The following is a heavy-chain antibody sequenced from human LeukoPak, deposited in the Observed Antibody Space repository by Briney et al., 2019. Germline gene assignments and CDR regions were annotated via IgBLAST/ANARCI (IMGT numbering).Heavy chain of an antibody. CDR2: ISSSSSHI. J-gene: IGHJ5*02. V-gene: IGHV3-21*01. CDR1: GFTFSSYS. Sequence: GGSLRLSCAASGFTFSSYSMKWVRQAPGKGVEWVSSISSSSSHIYYGDSVKGRFTISRDNDKNSGYVKMNSLRAEDTAVYYCARVSGIAARQGEDWFDPWGQGTWSPSPQ. D-gene: IGHD6-6*01. CDR3: ARVSGIAARQGEDWFDP.